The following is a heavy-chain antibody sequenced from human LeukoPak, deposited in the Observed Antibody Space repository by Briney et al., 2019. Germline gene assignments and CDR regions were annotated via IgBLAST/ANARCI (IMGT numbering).Heavy chain of an antibody. Sequence: GGSLRLSCTVSGFTLTDHYMSWFRQSPGRGLEWISWITSSGTTTDYADSVKGRFTISRDNTKNSVYLQMSSLRADDTAVYYCARDPDCGDPYWGQGTLVTVSS. CDR1: GFTLTDHY. CDR3: ARDPDCGDPY. J-gene: IGHJ4*02. CDR2: ITSSGTTT. D-gene: IGHD4-17*01. V-gene: IGHV3-11*01.